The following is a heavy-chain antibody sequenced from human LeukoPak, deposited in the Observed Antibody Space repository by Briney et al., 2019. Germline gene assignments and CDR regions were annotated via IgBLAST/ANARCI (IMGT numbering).Heavy chain of an antibody. CDR1: GYSFTDYY. CDR3: ARADRLHGGPYLIGP. V-gene: IGHV1-2*02. J-gene: IGHJ5*02. CDR2: INPNSGGT. Sequence: ASVKVSCKISGYSFTDYYMHWVRQAPGQGLEWMGWINPNSGGTSSAQNQGRVTMTRDTSITTVYMEVSWLTSDDTAIYYCARADRLHGGPYLIGPWGQGTLVTVSS. D-gene: IGHD2-21*01.